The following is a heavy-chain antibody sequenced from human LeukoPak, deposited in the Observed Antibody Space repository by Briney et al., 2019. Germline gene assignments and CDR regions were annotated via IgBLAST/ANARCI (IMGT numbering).Heavy chain of an antibody. CDR2: IWYDGSNK. J-gene: IGHJ3*02. CDR1: GFTFSSYG. D-gene: IGHD3-10*01. V-gene: IGHV3-33*01. Sequence: GGSLRLSCAASGFTFSSYGMHWVRQAPGKGLEWVAVIWYDGSNKYYADSVKGRFTISRDNSKNTLYLQMNSLRAEDTAVYYCARDTSNGSGSPWALDIWGQGTMVTVSS. CDR3: ARDTSNGSGSPWALDI.